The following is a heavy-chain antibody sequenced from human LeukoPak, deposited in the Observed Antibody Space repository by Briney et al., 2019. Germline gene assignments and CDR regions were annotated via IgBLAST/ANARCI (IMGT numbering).Heavy chain of an antibody. CDR3: ARDYYDSSGYYPVGMDV. CDR2: IYYSGST. Sequence: SETLSLTCTVSGGSISSGGYYWSWIRQHPGKGLEWIGYIYYSGSTYYNPSLKSRVTISVDTSKNQFSLKLSSVTAADTAVYYCARDYYDSSGYYPVGMDVWGQRTTVTVSS. V-gene: IGHV4-31*03. CDR1: GGSISSGGYY. J-gene: IGHJ6*02. D-gene: IGHD3-22*01.